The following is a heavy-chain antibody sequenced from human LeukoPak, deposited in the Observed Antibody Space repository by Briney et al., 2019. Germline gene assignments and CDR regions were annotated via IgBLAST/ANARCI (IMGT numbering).Heavy chain of an antibody. CDR1: GFTFSSYW. CDR2: INTDGSST. CDR3: AKTRGSPDIYYGLDV. D-gene: IGHD2-15*01. V-gene: IGHV3-74*01. Sequence: PGGSLRLSCAASGFTFSSYWMHWVRQAPGKGLVWVSRINTDGSSTVYADSVKGRFTISRDNSKNTLYLQMNSLRAEDTAVYYCAKTRGSPDIYYGLDVWGLGTTVTVSS. J-gene: IGHJ6*02.